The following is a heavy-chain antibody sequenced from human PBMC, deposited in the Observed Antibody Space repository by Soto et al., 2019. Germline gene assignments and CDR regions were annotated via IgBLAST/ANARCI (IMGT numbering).Heavy chain of an antibody. CDR3: ASSAGRGFRGRYCDY. V-gene: IGHV4-34*01. J-gene: IGHJ4*02. CDR1: GGSFSGYY. D-gene: IGHD3-10*01. Sequence: SETLSLTCAVYGGSFSGYYWSWILQPPGKGLEWIGEINHSGSTNYNPSLKSRVTISVDTSKNQFSLKLSSVTAADTAVYYCASSAGRGFRGRYCDYWGQGTLVTVSS. CDR2: INHSGST.